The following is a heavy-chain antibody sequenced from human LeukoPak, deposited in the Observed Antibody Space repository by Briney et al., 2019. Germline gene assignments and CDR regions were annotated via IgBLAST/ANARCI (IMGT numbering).Heavy chain of an antibody. Sequence: GGSLRLSCATSGFTFSDYFMSWIRQAPGKGLEWPSYISSSGGTIFYADPVKGRFTISRDNANNSLYLQMNSLRADDTAVYYCAKIPRGMIQGVYFDFWGQGTLVTVSS. V-gene: IGHV3-11*01. J-gene: IGHJ4*02. CDR1: GFTFSDYF. D-gene: IGHD3-10*01. CDR2: ISSSGGTI. CDR3: AKIPRGMIQGVYFDF.